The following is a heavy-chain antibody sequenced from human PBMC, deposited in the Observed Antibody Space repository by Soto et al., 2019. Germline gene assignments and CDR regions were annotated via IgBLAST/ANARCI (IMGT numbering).Heavy chain of an antibody. V-gene: IGHV3-9*01. D-gene: IGHD3-10*01. CDR2: ISWNSGSI. Sequence: EVQLVESGGGLVQPGRSLRLSCAASGFTFDDYAMHWVRQAPGKGLEWVSGISWNSGSIGYADSVKGRFTISGDNAKNSLYLQMNSLRAEDTALYYCAKEGGTGSGFDYWGQGTLVTVSS. CDR3: AKEGGTGSGFDY. CDR1: GFTFDDYA. J-gene: IGHJ4*02.